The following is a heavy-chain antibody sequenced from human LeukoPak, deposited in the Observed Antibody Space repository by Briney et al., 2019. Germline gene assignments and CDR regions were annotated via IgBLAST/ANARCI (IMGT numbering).Heavy chain of an antibody. Sequence: PSETLSLTCDVHGGSFRGYSWNWIRQPPGKGLEWIGEINHSGRAKYNPSLKSRVTMSVDTSKNQFSLKLSSVTAADTAVYYCARGAGTYYYDSSGFDYWGQGTLVTVSS. CDR1: GGSFRGYS. CDR3: ARGAGTYYYDSSGFDY. CDR2: INHSGRA. D-gene: IGHD3-22*01. V-gene: IGHV4-34*01. J-gene: IGHJ4*02.